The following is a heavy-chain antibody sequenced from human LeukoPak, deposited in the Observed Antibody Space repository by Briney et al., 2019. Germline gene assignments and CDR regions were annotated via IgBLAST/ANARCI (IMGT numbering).Heavy chain of an antibody. Sequence: PGGSLRLSCAASGFSFSGYAMRWVRQAPGKGLEWVSSISGSSNTYYADSVKGRFTISRDNSKNTLYLQMNSLRAEDTAVYYCARSCSGGSCYLAFDIWGQGTMVTVSS. CDR2: ISGSSNT. CDR3: ARSCSGGSCYLAFDI. J-gene: IGHJ3*02. V-gene: IGHV3-23*01. D-gene: IGHD2-15*01. CDR1: GFSFSGYA.